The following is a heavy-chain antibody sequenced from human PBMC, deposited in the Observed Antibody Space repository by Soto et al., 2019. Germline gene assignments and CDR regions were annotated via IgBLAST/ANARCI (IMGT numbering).Heavy chain of an antibody. CDR3: ARGLVDYGGKRGKRFDP. J-gene: IGHJ5*02. D-gene: IGHD4-17*01. V-gene: IGHV4-34*01. CDR1: GGSFSGYY. Sequence: SETLALTCAVYGGSFSGYYWSWIRQPPGKGLEWIGEINHSGSTNYNPSLKSRVTISVDTSKNQFSLKLSSVTAADKAVYYCARGLVDYGGKRGKRFDPWGQGTLVTVSS. CDR2: INHSGST.